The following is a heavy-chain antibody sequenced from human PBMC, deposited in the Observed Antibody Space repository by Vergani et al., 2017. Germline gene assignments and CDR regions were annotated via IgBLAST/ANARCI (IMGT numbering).Heavy chain of an antibody. J-gene: IGHJ6*02. CDR1: GGSFSGYY. D-gene: IGHD3-10*01. Sequence: QVQLQQWGAGLLKPSETLSLTCAVYGGSFSGYYWSWIRQPPGKGLEWIGEINHSGSTNYNPSRKRRVTISVDTSKNQFSLKLSSVTAADTAVYYCARGPNDDVWFGELLYNYYYYYGMDVWGQGP. V-gene: IGHV4-34*01. CDR3: ARGPNDDVWFGELLYNYYYYYGMDV. CDR2: INHSGST.